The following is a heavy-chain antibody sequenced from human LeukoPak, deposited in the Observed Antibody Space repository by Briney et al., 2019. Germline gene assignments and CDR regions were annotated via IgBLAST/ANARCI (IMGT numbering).Heavy chain of an antibody. CDR3: ARAGRVPDAFDI. V-gene: IGHV1-46*01. J-gene: IGHJ3*02. CDR2: INPSGGST. CDR1: GYTFTSYY. D-gene: IGHD2-2*01. Sequence: ASVKVSCKASGYTFTSYYMHWVRQAPGQGLEWMGIINPSGGSTSYAQKFRGRVTMTRDTSTSTVYMELSSLRSEDTAVYYCARAGRVPDAFDIWGQGTMVTVSS.